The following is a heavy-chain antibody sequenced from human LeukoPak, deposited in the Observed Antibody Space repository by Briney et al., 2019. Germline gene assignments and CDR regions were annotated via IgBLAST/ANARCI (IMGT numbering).Heavy chain of an antibody. D-gene: IGHD4-17*01. Sequence: GGSLRLSCVASGFTFSSYAMSWVRQAPGKGLEWVSGISGSGGSTYYADSVKGRFTISRDNSKNTLSLQMNSLRAEDTAVYYCAKRATTVTTPPFDYWGQGTLATVSS. CDR2: ISGSGGST. CDR3: AKRATTVTTPPFDY. V-gene: IGHV3-23*01. J-gene: IGHJ4*02. CDR1: GFTFSSYA.